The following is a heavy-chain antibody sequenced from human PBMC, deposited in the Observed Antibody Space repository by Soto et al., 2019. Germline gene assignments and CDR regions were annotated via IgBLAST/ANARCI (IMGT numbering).Heavy chain of an antibody. CDR2: FSGNSVST. Sequence: GGSLRLFCAASGFTFSIYAMSWVRQAPGKGPEWVSSFSGNSVSTYYADSVKGRFTISRDNSKSTLYLQMNSLRVDDTAVYYCAAYYYGSASHPDGYWGQGTLVTVSS. D-gene: IGHD3-10*01. CDR3: AAYYYGSASHPDGY. J-gene: IGHJ4*02. V-gene: IGHV3-23*01. CDR1: GFTFSIYA.